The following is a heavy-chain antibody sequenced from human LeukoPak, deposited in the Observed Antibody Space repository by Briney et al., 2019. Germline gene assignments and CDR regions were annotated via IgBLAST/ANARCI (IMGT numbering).Heavy chain of an antibody. CDR3: ARRVAVPGSYYFDY. CDR2: IYYSGTT. Sequence: PSETLSLTCTVSGGSISSYYWTWIRQPPGKGLEWIGFIYYSGTTKYNPSLESRVTLSLDTSKNQFSLRLNSVTAADTAVYYRARRVAVPGSYYFDYWSQGTLVTVSS. D-gene: IGHD2-2*01. J-gene: IGHJ4*02. V-gene: IGHV4-59*08. CDR1: GGSISSYY.